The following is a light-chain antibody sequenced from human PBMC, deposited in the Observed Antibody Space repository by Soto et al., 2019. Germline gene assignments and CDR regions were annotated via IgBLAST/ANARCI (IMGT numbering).Light chain of an antibody. CDR2: GTS. CDR3: QHYDTSPRT. J-gene: IGKJ1*01. CDR1: QSVNSKY. V-gene: IGKV3-20*01. Sequence: EIVLTQSPCTLSLSPGERATLSCRASQSVNSKYIAWYQQKPGQGPRVLMYGTSSRATGIPDRFSGSGSGPDFALTISSVEPDDFAVYYCQHYDTSPRTFGQGTKVAV.